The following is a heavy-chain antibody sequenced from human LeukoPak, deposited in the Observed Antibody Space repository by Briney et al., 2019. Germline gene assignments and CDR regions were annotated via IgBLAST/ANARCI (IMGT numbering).Heavy chain of an antibody. CDR1: GYTFTSYG. CDR3: ARDESVYYYGSGSGVGWFDP. D-gene: IGHD3-10*01. V-gene: IGHV1-18*01. CDR2: ISAYNGNT. J-gene: IGHJ5*02. Sequence: ASVKVSCKASGYTFTSYGISWVRQAPGQGLEWMGWISAYNGNTNYAQKLQGRVTMTTDTSTSTAYMELRSLRSDDTAAYYCARDESVYYYGSGSGVGWFDPWGQGTLVTVSS.